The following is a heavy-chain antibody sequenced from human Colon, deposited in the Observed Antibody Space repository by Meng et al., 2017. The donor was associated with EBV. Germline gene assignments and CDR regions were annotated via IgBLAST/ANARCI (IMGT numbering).Heavy chain of an antibody. CDR3: ARVSSGWDYFDY. Sequence: GPGRFEPPKTLPLTCTFSGGSVSSGGYYWTWIRQHPGKGLEWFGHIYYSGSTFYNPSLKRRVIISIDTSKNQFSLNLRSVTAADTAVYYCARVSSGWDYFDYWGQGTLVTVSS. CDR2: IYYSGST. V-gene: IGHV4-31*03. J-gene: IGHJ4*02. CDR1: GGSVSSGGYY. D-gene: IGHD6-19*01.